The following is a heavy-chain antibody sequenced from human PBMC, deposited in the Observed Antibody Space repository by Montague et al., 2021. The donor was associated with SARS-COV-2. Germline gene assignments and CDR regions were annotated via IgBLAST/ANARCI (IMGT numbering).Heavy chain of an antibody. CDR1: PVSDGPIRSSTYS. CDR3: ARHRITIFLGRMFDY. CDR2: IDYSGNT. V-gene: IGHV4-39*01. Sequence: SETLSLTCTVSPVSDGPIRSSTYSWGWIRQSPGKGLGWIGSIDYSGNTDYNPSLKSRVTMSEDTSKSQLSLRVRSVTAADTAVYYCARHRITIFLGRMFDYWGQGTLVTVSS. D-gene: IGHD3-9*01. J-gene: IGHJ4*02.